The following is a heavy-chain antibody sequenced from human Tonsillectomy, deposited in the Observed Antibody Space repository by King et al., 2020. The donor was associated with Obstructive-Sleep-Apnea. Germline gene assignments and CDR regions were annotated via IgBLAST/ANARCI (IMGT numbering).Heavy chain of an antibody. V-gene: IGHV1-58*01. CDR1: GVTFSNSA. CDR3: AAEGGQGNAFDM. CDR2: IVVDSGKK. J-gene: IGHJ3*02. D-gene: IGHD3-16*01. Sequence: QLVQSGPEVKTPGTSVKVSCKASGVTFSNSALQWVRQARGQRLGWIGGIVVDSGKKKFAQGFQGRLTRTRDRSTSTAYRELSGLTSEDTAVYYCAAEGGQGNAFDMWGQGTMVTVSS.